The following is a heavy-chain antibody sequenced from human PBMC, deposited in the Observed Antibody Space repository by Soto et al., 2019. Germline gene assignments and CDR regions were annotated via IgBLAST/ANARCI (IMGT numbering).Heavy chain of an antibody. CDR3: AAGGPRWLRSPFDY. CDR1: GHTLTELS. V-gene: IGHV1-24*01. J-gene: IGHJ4*02. CDR2: FDPEDGET. D-gene: IGHD6-19*01. Sequence: QVQLLQSGAEVKKPGASVKVSCKVSGHTLTELSMHWVRQAPGRGREWMGGFDPEDGETIFAQKFQGRVTMTEETSTDSTYMELTSLRSEDTAVYYCAAGGPRWLRSPFDYWGQGTLVTISS.